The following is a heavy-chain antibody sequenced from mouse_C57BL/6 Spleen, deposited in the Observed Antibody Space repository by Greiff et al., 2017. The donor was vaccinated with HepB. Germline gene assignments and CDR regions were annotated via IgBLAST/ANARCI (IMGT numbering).Heavy chain of an antibody. D-gene: IGHD2-4*01. V-gene: IGHV5-17*01. CDR3: ARRGIYYDYDGAWFAY. J-gene: IGHJ3*01. CDR1: GFTFSDYG. Sequence: EVQLVESGGGLVKPGGSLKLSCAASGFTFSDYGMHWVRQAPEKGLEWVAYISSGSSTIYYADTVKGRFTIPRDNAKNTLFLQMTSLRSEDTAMYYCARRGIYYDYDGAWFAYWGQGTLVTVSA. CDR2: ISSGSSTI.